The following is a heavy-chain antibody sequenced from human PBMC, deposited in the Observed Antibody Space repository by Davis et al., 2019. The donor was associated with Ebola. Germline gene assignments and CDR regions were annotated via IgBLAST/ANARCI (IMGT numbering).Heavy chain of an antibody. CDR3: ASLRVLAARPRWFDP. CDR1: GFTFSSYA. V-gene: IGHV3-23*01. D-gene: IGHD6-6*01. J-gene: IGHJ5*02. CDR2: ISGSGGST. Sequence: GESLKISCAASGFTFSSYAMSWVRQAPGKGLEWVSAISGSGGSTYYADSVKGRFTISRDNSKNTLYLQMNSLRAEDTAVYYCASLRVLAARPRWFDPWGQGTLVTVSS.